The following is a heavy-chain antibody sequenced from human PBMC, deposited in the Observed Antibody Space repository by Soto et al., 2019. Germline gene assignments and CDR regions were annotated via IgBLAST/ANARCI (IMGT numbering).Heavy chain of an antibody. V-gene: IGHV3-33*08. CDR2: IWYDKSNR. D-gene: IGHD3-10*01. CDR1: GFTFSSYA. J-gene: IGHJ5*02. Sequence: PGGSLRLSCAASGFTFSSYAMSWVRRAPGKGLEWVAVIWYDKSNRYYADSVRGRFTVSRDNSKNTVFLQMDSLRAEDTALYYCARDTAEGPGDKYITSWGQGTLVTVSS. CDR3: ARDTAEGPGDKYITS.